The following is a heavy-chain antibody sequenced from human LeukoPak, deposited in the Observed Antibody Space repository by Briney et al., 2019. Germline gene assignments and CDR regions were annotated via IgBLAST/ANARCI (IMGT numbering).Heavy chain of an antibody. CDR1: GFTFNSYA. D-gene: IGHD6-13*01. V-gene: IGHV3-23*01. CDR2: ISGSGGST. CDR3: AKGRIPAAGRDAFDI. Sequence: GGSLRLSCAASGFTFNSYAMSWVRQAPGKGLEWVSAISGSGGSTYYADSVKGRFTISRDNSKYTLYLQMNSLRVDDTAVYYCAKGRIPAAGRDAFDIWGQGTMVTVSS. J-gene: IGHJ3*02.